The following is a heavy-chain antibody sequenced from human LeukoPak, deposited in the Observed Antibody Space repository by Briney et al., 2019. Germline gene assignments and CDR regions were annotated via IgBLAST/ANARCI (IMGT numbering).Heavy chain of an antibody. CDR1: GYTFTGYY. CDR2: INPNSGGT. Sequence: ASVKVSCKASGYTFTGYYMHWVRQAPGQGLEWMGWINPNSGGTNYAQKFQGRVTMTRDTSISTAYMELSRLRSDDTAVYYCARDRPDYYYYMDVWGKGTTVTVSS. J-gene: IGHJ6*03. CDR3: ARDRPDYYYYMDV. V-gene: IGHV1-2*02.